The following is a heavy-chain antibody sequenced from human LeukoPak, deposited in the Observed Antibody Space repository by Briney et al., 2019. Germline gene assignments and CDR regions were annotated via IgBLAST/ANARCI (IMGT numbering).Heavy chain of an antibody. CDR2: INPGDSDT. CDR3: ARQPGAGWFDP. CDR1: GYSFTSSW. Sequence: GESLKISCQASGYSFTSSWIGWARQMPGKGLEWMAIINPGDSDTRHSPPFQGQVTISADKSISTVYLQWGSLKASDTAMYYCARQPGAGWFDPWGQGTLVTVSS. V-gene: IGHV5-51*01. D-gene: IGHD3-10*01. J-gene: IGHJ5*02.